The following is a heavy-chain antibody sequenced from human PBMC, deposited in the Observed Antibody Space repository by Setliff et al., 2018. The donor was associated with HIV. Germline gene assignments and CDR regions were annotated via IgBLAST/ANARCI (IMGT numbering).Heavy chain of an antibody. J-gene: IGHJ3*01. V-gene: IGHV3-15*01. CDR3: STLVGANPYHDAFDV. CDR1: RFTFSSYA. CDR2: IKSERDGGTK. D-gene: IGHD1-26*01. Sequence: PGGSLRLSCAASRFTFSSYAMSWVRQAPGKGLEWIGRIKSERDGGTKDYAAPVKGRFTISVDDSKTTLYLQMNSLKTEDTAVYYCSTLVGANPYHDAFDVWGQGTKVTVSS.